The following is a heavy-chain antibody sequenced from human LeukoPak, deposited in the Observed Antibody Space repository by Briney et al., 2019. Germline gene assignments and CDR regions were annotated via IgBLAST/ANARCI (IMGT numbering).Heavy chain of an antibody. CDR2: INHSGST. CDR3: AISNPVTAMVKWRKYYYSGRDV. V-gene: IGHV4-34*01. J-gene: IGHJ6*02. D-gene: IGHD5-18*01. CDR1: GGSFSGYY. Sequence: SETLSLTCAVYGGSFSGYYWSWIRQPPGKGLEWIGEINHSGSTNYNPSLKSRVTISVDTSKNQFSLKLSSVTAADTAVYYCAISNPVTAMVKWRKYYYSGRDVWAQGTTVTVSS.